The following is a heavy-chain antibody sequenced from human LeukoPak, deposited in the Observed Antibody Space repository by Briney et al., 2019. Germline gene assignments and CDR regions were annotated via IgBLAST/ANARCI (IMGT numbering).Heavy chain of an antibody. CDR2: ISYEGSKK. V-gene: IGHV3-30*18. J-gene: IGHJ6*04. CDR1: GFTFSSYG. CDR3: AKDGSGSRGYYYYGMDV. Sequence: GGSLRLSCAASGFTFSSYGMEWVRQAQGKGREWGAVISYEGSKKYYADSGKGGFIMSRANSKNPLYLQMNRLRAEDTAVYYCAKDGSGSRGYYYYGMDVGGKGTTATVS. D-gene: IGHD3-16*01.